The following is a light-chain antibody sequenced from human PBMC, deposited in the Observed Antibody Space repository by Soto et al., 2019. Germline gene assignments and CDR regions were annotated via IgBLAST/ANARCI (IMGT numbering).Light chain of an antibody. J-gene: IGKJ5*01. CDR2: AAS. Sequence: DIPMTQSPSSLSASVGDRVTITCRASQSISSYLNWYQQKPGKAPKLLIYAASSLQSGVPSRFSRSGSATAFTLTISSLQIEDFATYYGHHSYSTSITYGQGTRLEIK. CDR3: HHSYSTSIT. CDR1: QSISSY. V-gene: IGKV1-39*01.